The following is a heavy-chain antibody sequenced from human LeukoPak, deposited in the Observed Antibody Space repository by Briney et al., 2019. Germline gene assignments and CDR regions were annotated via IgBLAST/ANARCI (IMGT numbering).Heavy chain of an antibody. CDR2: VHTTSGNT. CDR3: ARELRNIGEYYFDY. Sequence: PSETLSLTCSVDTVNHYHWNWVRQSAGTGLEWIGRVHTTSGNTFANPSLWGRVTVSIDTTKNEFLLQLASMTAADTAVYHCARELRNIGEYYFDYWGQGVPVTVSS. D-gene: IGHD1-14*01. V-gene: IGHV4-4*07. CDR1: DTVNHYH. J-gene: IGHJ4*02.